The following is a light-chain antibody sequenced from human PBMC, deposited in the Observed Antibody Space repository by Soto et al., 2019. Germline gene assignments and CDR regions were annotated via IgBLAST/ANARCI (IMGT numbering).Light chain of an antibody. J-gene: IGLJ1*01. CDR1: SSDVGGYSY. V-gene: IGLV2-14*01. CDR2: DVS. CDR3: ASYTNGVTYV. Sequence: QSALTQPASVSGSPGQSIAISCTGTSSDVGGYSYVAWYQQQPGKAPKLVISDVSNRPSGVSDRFSGSKSGNTASLTISGIETEDEDDYYCASYTNGVTYVFGTGTKLTVL.